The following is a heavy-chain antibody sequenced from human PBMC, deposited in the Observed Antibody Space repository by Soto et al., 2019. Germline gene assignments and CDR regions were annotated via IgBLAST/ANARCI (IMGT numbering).Heavy chain of an antibody. J-gene: IGHJ4*02. D-gene: IGHD2-2*01. CDR1: GFTFSSYG. V-gene: IGHV3-30*18. Sequence: QVQLVESGGGVVQPGRSLRLSCAASGFTFSSYGMHWVRQAPGKGLEWVAVISYDGSNKYYADSVKGRFTISRDNSKNTLYLQMNSLRAEETAVYYCAKVAPKVGLGYCISTSCRGAWAAAGPLDYWGQGTLVTVSS. CDR2: ISYDGSNK. CDR3: AKVAPKVGLGYCISTSCRGAWAAAGPLDY.